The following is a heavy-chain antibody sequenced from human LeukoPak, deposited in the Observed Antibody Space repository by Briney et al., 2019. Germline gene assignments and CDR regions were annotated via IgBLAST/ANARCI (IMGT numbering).Heavy chain of an antibody. CDR2: ISGSGGST. CDR1: GFTFSSYG. CDR3: AKPQWELLQLDY. Sequence: GGSLRLSCAASGFTFSSYGMSWVRQAPGKGLEWVSAISGSGGSTYYADSVKGRFTISRDNSKNTLYLQMNSLRAEDTAVYYCAKPQWELLQLDYWGQGTLVTVSS. V-gene: IGHV3-23*01. J-gene: IGHJ4*02. D-gene: IGHD1-26*01.